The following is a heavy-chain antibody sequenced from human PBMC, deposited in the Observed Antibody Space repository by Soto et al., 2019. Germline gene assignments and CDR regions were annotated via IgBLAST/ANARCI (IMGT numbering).Heavy chain of an antibody. CDR2: INSDGSST. CDR3: AMARGEIGFFSLSHADYRYLHAVPTRRSSDL. Sequence: GGSLRLSCAASGFTFSSYWMHWVRQAPGKGLVWVSRINSDGSSTSYADSVKGRFTISRDNAKNTLYLQMNSLRAEDTAVYYCAMARGEIGFFSLSHADYRYLHAVPTRRSSDL. D-gene: IGHD3-16*01. J-gene: IGHJ2*01. CDR1: GFTFSSYW. V-gene: IGHV3-74*01.